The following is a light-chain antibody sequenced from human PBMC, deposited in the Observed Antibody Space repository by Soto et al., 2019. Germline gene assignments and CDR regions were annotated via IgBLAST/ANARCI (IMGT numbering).Light chain of an antibody. J-gene: IGKJ4*01. CDR3: QQYNKWPLT. CDR2: GAS. CDR1: QSVSSN. V-gene: IGKV3-15*01. Sequence: EIVMTQSPATLSVPPGERATLSCRASQSVSSNLAWYQQKPGQAPRLLIYGASNRATGIPARFSGSGSGTEFTLTISSLQSEDFAVYSCQQYNKWPLTFGGGTRVEIK.